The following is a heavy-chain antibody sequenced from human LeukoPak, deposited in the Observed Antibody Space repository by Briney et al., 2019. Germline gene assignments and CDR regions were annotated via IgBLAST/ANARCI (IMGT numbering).Heavy chain of an antibody. D-gene: IGHD3-22*01. V-gene: IGHV7-4-1*02. CDR2: INTNTGNP. Sequence: ASVKVSCKASGYTLTSYALNWVRQAPGQGLEWMGWINTNTGNPTYAQDFTGRFVFSLDTSVSTAYLQISSLKAEDTAVYYCARRGETNHSGYYYTLEFDYWGQGTLVTVSS. CDR3: ARRGETNHSGYYYTLEFDY. J-gene: IGHJ4*02. CDR1: GYTLTSYA.